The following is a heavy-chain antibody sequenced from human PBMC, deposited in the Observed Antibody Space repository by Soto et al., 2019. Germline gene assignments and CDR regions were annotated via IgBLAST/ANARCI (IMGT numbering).Heavy chain of an antibody. Sequence: PGGSLRLSCAASGFTFSSYAMHWVRQAPGKGLEWVAVISYDGSNKYYADSVKGRFTISRDNSKNTLYLQMNSLRAEDTAVYYCARPLESGWIWSDYGMDVWGQGTTVTVSS. CDR3: ARPLESGWIWSDYGMDV. V-gene: IGHV3-30-3*01. D-gene: IGHD6-19*01. CDR1: GFTFSSYA. CDR2: ISYDGSNK. J-gene: IGHJ6*02.